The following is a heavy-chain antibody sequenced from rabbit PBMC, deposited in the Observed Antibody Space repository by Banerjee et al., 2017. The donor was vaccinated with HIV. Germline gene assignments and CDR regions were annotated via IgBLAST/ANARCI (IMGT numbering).Heavy chain of an antibody. Sequence: QSVEESGGDLVKPGGTLTLTCTVSGFSLSSYAMCWVRQAPGKGLEWIACIYAGSSDNTYYANWAKGRFTISKTSSTTVTLQMTSLTAADTATYFCARSYSSGWGPDAFDPWGPGTLVTVS. CDR2: IYAGSSDNT. CDR1: GFSLSSYA. CDR3: ARSYSSGWGPDAFDP. V-gene: IGHV1S40*01. J-gene: IGHJ2*01. D-gene: IGHD4-1*01.